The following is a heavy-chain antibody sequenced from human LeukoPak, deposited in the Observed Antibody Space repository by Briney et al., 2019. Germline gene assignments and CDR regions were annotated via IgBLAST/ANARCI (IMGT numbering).Heavy chain of an antibody. D-gene: IGHD3-22*01. CDR1: GGSFSGYY. CDR2: INHSRST. J-gene: IGHJ4*02. CDR3: ARALYDSSGYYYPY. V-gene: IGHV4-34*01. Sequence: SETLSLTCAVYGGSFSGYYWSWIRQPPGKGLEWIGEINHSRSTNYNPSLKSRVTISVDTSKNQFSLKLSSVTAADTAVYYCARALYDSSGYYYPYWGQGTLVTVSS.